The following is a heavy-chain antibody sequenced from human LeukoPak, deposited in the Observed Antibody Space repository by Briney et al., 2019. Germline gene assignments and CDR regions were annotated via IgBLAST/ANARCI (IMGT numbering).Heavy chain of an antibody. V-gene: IGHV3-7*01. Sequence: GGSLRLSCAASAFTFSNYWMSWVRQAPGKGLEWVASIKEDGSETYYVDSVKGRFTISRDNAKNSLYLHMNSLRAEDTAVDYCAKILFEGVAGMCDYWGQGTLVTVSS. CDR1: AFTFSNYW. J-gene: IGHJ4*02. D-gene: IGHD6-19*01. CDR3: AKILFEGVAGMCDY. CDR2: IKEDGSET.